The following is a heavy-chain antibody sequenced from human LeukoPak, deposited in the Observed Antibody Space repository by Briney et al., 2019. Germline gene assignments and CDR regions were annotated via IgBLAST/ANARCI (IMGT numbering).Heavy chain of an antibody. CDR1: GGSISSSSYY. CDR3: ARLRYCSSTSCYFFDY. D-gene: IGHD2-2*01. J-gene: IGHJ4*02. CDR2: IYYSGST. Sequence: SETLSLTCTVSGGSISSSSYYWGWIRQPPGKGLEWIGSIYYSGSTYYNPSLKSRVTISIDTSKNQFSLNLSSVTAADTAVYYCARLRYCSSTSCYFFDYWGQGTLVTVSS. V-gene: IGHV4-39*01.